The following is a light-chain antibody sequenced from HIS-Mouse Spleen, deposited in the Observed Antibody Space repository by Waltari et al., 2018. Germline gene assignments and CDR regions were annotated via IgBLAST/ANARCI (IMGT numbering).Light chain of an antibody. CDR3: QSADSSGTYV. Sequence: SYELTQPPSVSVSPGQTARITCSGDAFPKQYPYWYQQKPGQAPVLVIYKDSERPSGIPERFSGSSSGTTVTLTISGVQAEDEADYYCQSADSSGTYVFGGGTKLTVL. CDR2: KDS. CDR1: AFPKQY. J-gene: IGLJ2*01. V-gene: IGLV3-25*03.